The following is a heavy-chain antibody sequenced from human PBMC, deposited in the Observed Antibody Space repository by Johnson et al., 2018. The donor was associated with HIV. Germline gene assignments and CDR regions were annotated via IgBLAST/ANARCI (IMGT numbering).Heavy chain of an antibody. CDR3: ARVRQRGRGDACDI. J-gene: IGHJ3*02. CDR1: GFTFSSYG. V-gene: IGHV3-30*03. Sequence: QMLLVESGGGVVQPGRSLRLSCAASGFTFSSYGMHWVRQAPGKGLEWVAVISYDGSNKYYADSVKGRFTISRDNSKNTLYLQMNSLRAEYTAVYYCARVRQRGRGDACDIWGQGTMVTVSS. CDR2: ISYDGSNK. D-gene: IGHD6-25*01.